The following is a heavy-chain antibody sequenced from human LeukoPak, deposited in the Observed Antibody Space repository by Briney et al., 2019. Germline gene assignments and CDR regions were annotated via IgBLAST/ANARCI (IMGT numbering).Heavy chain of an antibody. J-gene: IGHJ4*02. D-gene: IGHD4-17*01. CDR3: ARYYGDYGRYFDY. CDR2: IKYSGST. V-gene: IGHV4-31*03. Sequence: PSETLSLTCTVSGGSISSGGYYWSWIRQRPGKGLEWIGYIKYSGSTHYNPSLKSRVTISVDTFKNQFSLKLSSVTAADTAVYYCARYYGDYGRYFDYWGQGTLVTVSS. CDR1: GGSISSGGYY.